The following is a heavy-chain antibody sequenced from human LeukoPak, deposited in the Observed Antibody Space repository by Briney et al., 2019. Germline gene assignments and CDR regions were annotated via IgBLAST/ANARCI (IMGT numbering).Heavy chain of an antibody. CDR2: IGSYTGNT. V-gene: IGHV1-18*01. D-gene: IGHD3-10*01. CDR3: ARRGPVYYGSGSYYNFILRY. J-gene: IGHJ4*02. CDR1: GDTFTSYG. Sequence: ASVKVSCKASGDTFTSYGISWVRQAPGQGLEWMGWIGSYTGNTNYAQKLQGRVTMTTDTSTSTAYMELSRLRSDDTAVYYCARRGPVYYGSGSYYNFILRYWGQGTLVTVSS.